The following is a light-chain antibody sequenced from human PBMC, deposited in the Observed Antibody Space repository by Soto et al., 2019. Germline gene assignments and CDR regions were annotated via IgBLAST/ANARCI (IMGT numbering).Light chain of an antibody. J-gene: IGKJ1*01. Sequence: EIVLTQSPGTLSLSPGERVTLSCRASQSVSSGYLAWYQQTPGQAPRLLIYGASSRATGIPDRFSGSGSGTDFTLTISRLEPEDFAVYYCQHYGSSLWTFGQGTKVEIK. CDR1: QSVSSGY. CDR3: QHYGSSLWT. V-gene: IGKV3-20*01. CDR2: GAS.